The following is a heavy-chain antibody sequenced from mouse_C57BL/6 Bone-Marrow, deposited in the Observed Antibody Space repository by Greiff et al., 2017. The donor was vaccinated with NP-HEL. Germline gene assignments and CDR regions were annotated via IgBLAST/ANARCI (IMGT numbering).Heavy chain of an antibody. D-gene: IGHD2-3*01. V-gene: IGHV14-4*01. CDR3: TYDGYPFYAMDY. J-gene: IGHJ4*01. Sequence: EVQLVASGAELVRPGASVKLSCTASGFNIKDDYMHWVKQRPEQGLEWIGWIDPENGDTEYASKFQGKATITADTSSNPAYLQLSSLTSEDTAVYYCTYDGYPFYAMDYWGQGTSVTVSS. CDR2: IDPENGDT. CDR1: GFNIKDDY.